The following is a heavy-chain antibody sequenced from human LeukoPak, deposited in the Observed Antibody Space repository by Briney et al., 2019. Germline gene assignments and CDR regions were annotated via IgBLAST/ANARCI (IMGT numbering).Heavy chain of an antibody. V-gene: IGHV4-31*03. CDR1: GGSTSSGGYY. Sequence: SETLSLTCTVSGGSTSSGGYYWSWLRQHPGKGLEWIGCIYYSGSTFYYNPSLKSRVTISVDTSKNQFSLRLTSVTAADTAVYYCARDRIVGATTPPFYHYYGLDVWGQGTTVTVS. CDR3: ARDRIVGATTPPFYHYYGLDV. D-gene: IGHD1-26*01. J-gene: IGHJ6*02. CDR2: IYYSGSTF.